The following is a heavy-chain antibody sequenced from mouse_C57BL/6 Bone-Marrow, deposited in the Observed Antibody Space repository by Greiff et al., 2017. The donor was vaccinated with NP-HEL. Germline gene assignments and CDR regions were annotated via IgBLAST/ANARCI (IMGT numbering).Heavy chain of an antibody. CDR2: INPNYGTT. J-gene: IGHJ2*01. Sequence: EVHLVESGPELVKPGASVKISCKASGYSFTDYNMNWVKQSNGKSLEWIGVINPNYGTTSYNQKFKGKATLTVDQSSSTAYMQLNSLTSEDSAVYYCARPYDYDGSYYFDYWGQGTTLTVSS. CDR3: ARPYDYDGSYYFDY. D-gene: IGHD2-4*01. CDR1: GYSFTDYN. V-gene: IGHV1-39*01.